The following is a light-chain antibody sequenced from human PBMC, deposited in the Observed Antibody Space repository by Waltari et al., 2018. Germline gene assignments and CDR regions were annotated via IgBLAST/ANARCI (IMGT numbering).Light chain of an antibody. CDR1: QSVINSADNKNK. J-gene: IGKJ3*01. CDR2: WAS. Sequence: DIVMTQSPDSLTVSLGERATINCKSSQSVINSADNKNKLAWYQQKAGQPPKLLIYWASTRERGVPDRFSGSGSGTDFTLTISSLQAEDVAVYYCQQYYRVPFTFGPGTKVDIK. V-gene: IGKV4-1*01. CDR3: QQYYRVPFT.